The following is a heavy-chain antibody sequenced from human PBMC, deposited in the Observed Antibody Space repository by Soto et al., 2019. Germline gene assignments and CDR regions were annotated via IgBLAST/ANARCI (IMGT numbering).Heavy chain of an antibody. J-gene: IGHJ4*02. CDR2: IDPSDSQT. CDR3: ARQIYDSDTGPNFQYYFDS. D-gene: IGHD3-22*01. V-gene: IGHV5-10-1*01. CDR1: GYSFAGYW. Sequence: GRSLKISCKGSGYSFAGYWITWVRQKPGKGLEWMGRIDPSDSQTYYSPSFRGHVTISATKSITTVFLQWSSLRASDTAMYYCARQIYDSDTGPNFQYYFDSWGQGTPVTVSS.